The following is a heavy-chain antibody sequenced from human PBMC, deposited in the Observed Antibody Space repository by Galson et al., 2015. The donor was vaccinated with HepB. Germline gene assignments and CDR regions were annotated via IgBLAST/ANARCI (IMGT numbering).Heavy chain of an antibody. D-gene: IGHD5-18*01. CDR1: GFTFSSYG. Sequence: SLRLSCAASGFTFSSYGMHWVRQAPGKGLEWVAVIWYDGSNKYYADSVKGRFTISRDNTKNSLYLQMNSLRAEDTAVYYCARPSTSMINSAFDIWGQGAMVTVS. J-gene: IGHJ3*02. CDR2: IWYDGSNK. CDR3: ARPSTSMINSAFDI. V-gene: IGHV3-33*03.